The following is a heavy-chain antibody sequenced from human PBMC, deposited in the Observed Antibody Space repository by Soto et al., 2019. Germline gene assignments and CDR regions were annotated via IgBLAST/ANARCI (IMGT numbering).Heavy chain of an antibody. CDR2: VNPSGGHT. CDR1: GDTFTDYC. V-gene: IGHV1-46*01. J-gene: IGHJ4*02. CDR3: ARGAHVVVVNAALDS. D-gene: IGHD2-21*01. Sequence: QVQLVQAGAEVKKPGASVKVSCKASGDTFTDYCIHWVRQAPGQGLEWMGTVNPSGGHTTYAQHFLGRMTMTRDTSTSTLYMEPTSLTSEETAVYYRARGAHVVVVNAALDSWGQGALVTVSS.